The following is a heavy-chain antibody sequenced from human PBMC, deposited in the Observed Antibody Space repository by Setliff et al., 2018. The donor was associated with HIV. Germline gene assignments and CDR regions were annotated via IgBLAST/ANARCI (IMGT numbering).Heavy chain of an antibody. CDR2: VSYSGRT. Sequence: SETLSLTCTVSGGSTTSSTYYWGWIRQPPGRGLEWIGSVSYSGRTYYNPSLKSRVTISIDTSKYQFSLNLSSMTAADTAVYYCVRHNPTMVTDGYDIWGQGTKVTVSS. D-gene: IGHD2-21*02. CDR3: VRHNPTMVTDGYDI. J-gene: IGHJ3*02. V-gene: IGHV4-39*01. CDR1: GGSTTSSTYY.